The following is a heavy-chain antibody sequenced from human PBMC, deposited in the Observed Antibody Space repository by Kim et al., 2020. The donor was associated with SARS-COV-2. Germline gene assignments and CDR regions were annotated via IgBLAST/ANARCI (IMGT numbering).Heavy chain of an antibody. CDR3: VAGEDYYYGMDV. D-gene: IGHD4-17*01. V-gene: IGHV3-23*01. J-gene: IGHJ6*02. CDR1: GFTFSSYA. Sequence: GGSLRLSCAASGFTFSSYAMSWVRQAPGKGLEWVSSISGSGTYYADSVKGRLTISRDNSKNTLYLQMNSLRAEDTAVYYCVAGEDYYYGMDVWGQGTTVTVSS. CDR2: ISGSGT.